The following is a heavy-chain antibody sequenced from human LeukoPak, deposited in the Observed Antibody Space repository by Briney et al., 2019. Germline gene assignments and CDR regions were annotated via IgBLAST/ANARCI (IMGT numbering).Heavy chain of an antibody. V-gene: IGHV1-18*01. CDR3: ARGDLTVTTVYYGMDV. Sequence: ASVTVSCKVSGHTLTRYGISWVRQAPGQGLEWMGWISAYNGNTNYAQKLQGRVTMTIDTSTSTAYMELRSLRSGDTAVYYCARGDLTVTTVYYGMDVWGQGTTVTVSS. J-gene: IGHJ6*02. CDR1: GHTLTRYG. CDR2: ISAYNGNT. D-gene: IGHD4-17*01.